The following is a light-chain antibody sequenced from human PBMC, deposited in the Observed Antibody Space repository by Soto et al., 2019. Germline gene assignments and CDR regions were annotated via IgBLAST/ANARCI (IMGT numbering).Light chain of an antibody. J-gene: IGLJ2*01. CDR2: EVS. Sequence: QSALTQPPSASGSPGQSVTISCTGTSSDVGGYNYVSWYQQHPGKAPKLIIYEVSKRPSGVPDRFSGSKSGNTASLTVSGLQAEDEADYYCSSCAGTDNSFGGVTKLTVL. CDR3: SSCAGTDNS. V-gene: IGLV2-8*01. CDR1: SSDVGGYNY.